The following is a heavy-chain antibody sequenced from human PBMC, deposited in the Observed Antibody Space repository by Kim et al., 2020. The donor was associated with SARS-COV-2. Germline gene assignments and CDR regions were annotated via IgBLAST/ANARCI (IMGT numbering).Heavy chain of an antibody. CDR1: GFTFSSYE. V-gene: IGHV3-48*03. CDR2: ISSSGSTI. Sequence: GGSLRLSCAASGFTFSSYEMNWVRQAPGKGLEWVSSISSSGSTIYYADSVKGRFTISRDNAKNTLYLQMNSLRAEDTAVYYCAREPAYYYDSSGYPFDY. CDR3: AREPAYYYDSSGYPFDY. D-gene: IGHD3-22*01. J-gene: IGHJ4*01.